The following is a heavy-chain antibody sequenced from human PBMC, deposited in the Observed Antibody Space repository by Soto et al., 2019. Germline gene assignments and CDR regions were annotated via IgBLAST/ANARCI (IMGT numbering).Heavy chain of an antibody. D-gene: IGHD3-10*01. J-gene: IGHJ5*02. V-gene: IGHV4-34*01. Sequence: SETLSLTCAVYGGSFSGYYWSWIRQPPGKGLEWIGEINHSGSTNYNPSLKSRVTISVDTSKNQFSLKLSSVTAADTAVYYCGRGKRWITMVRGQYNWFDPWGQGTLVTVSS. CDR3: GRGKRWITMVRGQYNWFDP. CDR2: INHSGST. CDR1: GGSFSGYY.